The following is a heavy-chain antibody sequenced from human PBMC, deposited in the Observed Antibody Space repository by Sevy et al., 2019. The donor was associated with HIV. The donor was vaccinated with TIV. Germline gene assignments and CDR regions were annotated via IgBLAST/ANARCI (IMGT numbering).Heavy chain of an antibody. D-gene: IGHD3-16*02. CDR2: INPNSGVT. V-gene: IGHV1-2*06. CDR1: GYIFSDYN. Sequence: ASVKVSCKTTGYIFSDYNMHWVLQAPGQGLEWMALINPNSGVTLYAHNFPGRVSVTRDTFMRTAYMELSGLTSDDTAVYYCVREDIIARRTLLSFDIWGQGTMVTVSS. CDR3: VREDIIARRTLLSFDI. J-gene: IGHJ3*02.